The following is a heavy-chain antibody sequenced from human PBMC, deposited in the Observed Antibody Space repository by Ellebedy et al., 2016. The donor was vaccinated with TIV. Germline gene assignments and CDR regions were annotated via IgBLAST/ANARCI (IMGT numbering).Heavy chain of an antibody. V-gene: IGHV3-48*02. CDR2: ISSSSATT. CDR3: ATRCGTSNGWNC. J-gene: IGHJ4*02. Sequence: GGSLRLXCAASGLTFSSYTMSWVRQAPGKGLQWVLYISSSSATTHYADSVKGRFTISRDNARNSLYLQMNCLRDDDTAVYYCATRCGTSNGWNCWGQGTLVTVSS. D-gene: IGHD6-19*01. CDR1: GLTFSSYT.